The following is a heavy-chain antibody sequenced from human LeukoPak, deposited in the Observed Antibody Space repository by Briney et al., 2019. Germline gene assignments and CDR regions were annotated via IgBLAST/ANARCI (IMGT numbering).Heavy chain of an antibody. J-gene: IGHJ4*02. CDR2: IKQDGSEK. CDR3: AKIRYDSSGYSL. D-gene: IGHD3-22*01. V-gene: IGHV3-7*01. Sequence: GGSLRLSCAASGFTFSSYSMNWVRQAPGKGLEWVANIKQDGSEKYYVDSVKGRFTISRDNSKNTLYLQMNSLRAEDTAVYYCAKIRYDSSGYSLWGQGTLVTVSS. CDR1: GFTFSSYS.